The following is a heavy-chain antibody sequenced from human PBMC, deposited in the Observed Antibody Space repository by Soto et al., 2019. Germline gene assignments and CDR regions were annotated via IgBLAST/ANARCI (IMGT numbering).Heavy chain of an antibody. CDR3: VREDDDGDRDYYGLDV. J-gene: IGHJ6*02. Sequence: PSETLSLTCTVSGGSISSDHYHWTWIRQTPGKGLEWIGYIHYSGSVYYNPSLQSRVTMSVDTSKNLFSLKLSSVTAADTAVYFCVREDDDGDRDYYGLDVWGQGTTVTVSS. CDR2: IHYSGSV. V-gene: IGHV4-30-4*01. CDR1: GGSISSDHYH. D-gene: IGHD1-1*01.